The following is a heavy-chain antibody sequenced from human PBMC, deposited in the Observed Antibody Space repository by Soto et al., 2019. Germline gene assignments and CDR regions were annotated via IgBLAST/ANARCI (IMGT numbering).Heavy chain of an antibody. Sequence: QVQLVQSGAEVKKPGASVKVSCKASGYTFTSYGISWVRQAPGQGLEWMGWISAYNGNTNYAQKLQGRVTMTTDTSKSTAYMERRSLRSDDTAVYYCARVYRITMVRGELSEYWGQGTLVTVSS. CDR1: GYTFTSYG. V-gene: IGHV1-18*01. J-gene: IGHJ4*02. CDR2: ISAYNGNT. CDR3: ARVYRITMVRGELSEY. D-gene: IGHD3-10*01.